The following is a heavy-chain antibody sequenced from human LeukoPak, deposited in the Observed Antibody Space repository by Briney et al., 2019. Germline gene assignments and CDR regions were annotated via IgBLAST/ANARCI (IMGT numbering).Heavy chain of an antibody. D-gene: IGHD3-10*01. CDR3: ARATFYGSGSYYYYYYGMDV. J-gene: IGHJ6*02. Sequence: SETLSLTCAVYGGSFSGYYWSWIRQPPGKGLEWIGEINHSGSTNYNPSLKSRVTISVDTSKSQFSLKLSSVTAADTAVYYCARATFYGSGSYYYYYYGMDVWGQGTTVTVSS. V-gene: IGHV4-34*01. CDR2: INHSGST. CDR1: GGSFSGYY.